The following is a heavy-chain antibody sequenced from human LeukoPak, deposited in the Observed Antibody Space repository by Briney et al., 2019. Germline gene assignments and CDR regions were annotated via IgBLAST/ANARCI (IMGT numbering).Heavy chain of an antibody. Sequence: ASVKVSCKASGYTFTGYYMDWVRQAPGQGLEWMGWINPNSGGTNYVQKFQGRVTMTRDTSISTAYMELSSLKSDDTAVYYCARGECSSTSCYNYFDLWGQGTLVTVSS. D-gene: IGHD2-2*01. CDR3: ARGECSSTSCYNYFDL. J-gene: IGHJ4*02. CDR1: GYTFTGYY. CDR2: INPNSGGT. V-gene: IGHV1-2*02.